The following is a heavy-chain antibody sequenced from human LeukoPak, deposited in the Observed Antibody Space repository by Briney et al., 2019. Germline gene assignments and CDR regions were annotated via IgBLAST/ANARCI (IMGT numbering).Heavy chain of an antibody. V-gene: IGHV4-34*01. CDR2: INHSGST. CDR1: GGSFSGYY. J-gene: IGHJ4*02. D-gene: IGHD7-27*01. Sequence: SETLSLTCAVYGGSFSGYYWSWIRQPPGKGLEWIGEINHSGSTNYNPSLKSRVTISVHTSKNQFSLKLSSVTAADTAVYYCARGRGPLGYWGQGTLVTVSS. CDR3: ARGRGPLGY.